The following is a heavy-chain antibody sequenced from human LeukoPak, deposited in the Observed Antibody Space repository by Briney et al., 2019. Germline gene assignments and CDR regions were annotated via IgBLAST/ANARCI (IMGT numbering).Heavy chain of an antibody. Sequence: TSETLSLTCTVSGGSVSSGSYYWSWIRQHPGKGLEWIGYIYYSGSTYYNPSLKSRVTISVDTSKNQFSLKLSSVTAADTAVYYCARVPAYCGGDCYSNHYYFDYWGQGTLVTVSS. J-gene: IGHJ4*02. V-gene: IGHV4-31*03. CDR1: GGSVSSGSYY. D-gene: IGHD2-21*02. CDR2: IYYSGST. CDR3: ARVPAYCGGDCYSNHYYFDY.